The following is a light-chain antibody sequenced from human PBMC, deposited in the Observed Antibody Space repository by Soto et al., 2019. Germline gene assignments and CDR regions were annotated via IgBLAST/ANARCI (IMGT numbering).Light chain of an antibody. CDR2: DVS. J-gene: IGLJ3*02. CDR3: SSYTSTNTGVM. V-gene: IGLV2-14*01. Sequence: QSALTQPASVSGYPGQSITISCTGTSSDIGGYNYVSWYQQHPGKAPKLMIYDVSYRPSGVSNRFSGSKSGNTASLTISGLQAEDEADYYCSSYTSTNTGVMFGGGTKLTVL. CDR1: SSDIGGYNY.